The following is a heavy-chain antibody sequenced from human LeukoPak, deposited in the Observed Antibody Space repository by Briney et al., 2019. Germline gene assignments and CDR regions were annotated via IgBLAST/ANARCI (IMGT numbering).Heavy chain of an antibody. Sequence: PSETLSLTCAVYGGSFSGYYWSWIRQPPGKGLEWIGEINHSGSTNYNPSLKSRVTISVDTSKNQFSLKLSSVTAADTAVYYCAGRRSHYYDSSGYYYSGLYFDYWGQGTLVTVSS. CDR2: INHSGST. V-gene: IGHV4-34*01. CDR1: GGSFSGYY. D-gene: IGHD3-22*01. CDR3: AGRRSHYYDSSGYYYSGLYFDY. J-gene: IGHJ4*02.